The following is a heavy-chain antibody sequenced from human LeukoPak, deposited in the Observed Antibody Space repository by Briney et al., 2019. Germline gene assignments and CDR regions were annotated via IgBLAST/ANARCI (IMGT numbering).Heavy chain of an antibody. V-gene: IGHV4-31*03. D-gene: IGHD5-18*01. J-gene: IGHJ6*03. CDR2: IYYSGST. Sequence: ASETLSLTCTVSGGSISSGGYSWSWIRQHPGKGLEWIGYIYYSGSTYYNPSLKSRVTISVDTSKNQFSLKLSSVTAADTAVYYCARDHGGPRGYSYGVWSGPLFHYHYMDVWGKGTTVTVSS. CDR3: ARDHGGPRGYSYGVWSGPLFHYHYMDV. CDR1: GGSISSGGYS.